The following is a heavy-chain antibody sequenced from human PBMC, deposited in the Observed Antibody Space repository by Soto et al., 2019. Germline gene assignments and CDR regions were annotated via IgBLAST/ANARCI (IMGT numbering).Heavy chain of an antibody. J-gene: IGHJ5*02. V-gene: IGHV3-33*01. CDR1: GFTFSSYG. CDR3: ARDSKSGDRGGWFDP. D-gene: IGHD3-10*01. CDR2: IWYDGSNK. Sequence: GGSLRLSCAASGFTFSSYGMHWVRQAPGKGLEWVAVIWYDGSNKYYADSVKGRFTISRDNSKNTLYLQMNSLRAEDTAVYYCARDSKSGDRGGWFDPWGQGTLVTVSS.